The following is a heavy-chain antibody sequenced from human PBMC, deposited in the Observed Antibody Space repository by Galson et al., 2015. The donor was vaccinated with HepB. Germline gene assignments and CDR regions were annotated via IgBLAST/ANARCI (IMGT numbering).Heavy chain of an antibody. J-gene: IGHJ3*02. CDR1: GFTFSSYA. CDR3: ARVNSAGTAGAFDI. Sequence: SLRLSCAASGFTFSSYAMHWVRQAPGKGLEWVAVISYDGSNKYYADSVKGRFTISRDNSKNTLYLQMNSLRAEDTAVYYCARVNSAGTAGAFDIWGQGTMVTVSS. V-gene: IGHV3-30-3*01. D-gene: IGHD6-13*01. CDR2: ISYDGSNK.